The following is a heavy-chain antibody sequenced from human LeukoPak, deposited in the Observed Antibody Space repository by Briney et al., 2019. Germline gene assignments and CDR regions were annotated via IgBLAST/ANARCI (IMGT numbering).Heavy chain of an antibody. Sequence: GGSLRLSCAASGFTFTSYSMNWVRQAPGKGLEWVSTISGGGGSTYYADSVKGRFTISRDNSKNTLYLQVNSLRAEDTAVYYCATLVRWYFDYWGQGTLVTVSS. J-gene: IGHJ4*02. D-gene: IGHD6-13*01. CDR2: ISGGGGST. V-gene: IGHV3-23*01. CDR3: ATLVRWYFDY. CDR1: GFTFTSYS.